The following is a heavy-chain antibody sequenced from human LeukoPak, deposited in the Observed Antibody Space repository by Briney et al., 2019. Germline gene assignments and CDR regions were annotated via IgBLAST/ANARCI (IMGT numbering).Heavy chain of an antibody. D-gene: IGHD6-19*01. CDR1: GGSLSSYY. J-gene: IGHJ4*02. Sequence: SETLSLTCTVSGGSLSSYYWSWIRQPPGKGLEWIGYIYYSGSTNYNPSLTSRVTISVDTSKNQFSLKLNSVTAADTAVYDCARLGGDSSGWYRSFDYWGQGTLVTVSS. CDR2: IYYSGST. CDR3: ARLGGDSSGWYRSFDY. V-gene: IGHV4-59*08.